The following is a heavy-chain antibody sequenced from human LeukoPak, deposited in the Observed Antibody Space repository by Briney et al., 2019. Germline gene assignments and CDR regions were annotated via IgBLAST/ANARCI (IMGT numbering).Heavy chain of an antibody. CDR3: AKEAMVRGVIITPPPAFDI. CDR2: INHSGST. V-gene: IGHV4-34*01. J-gene: IGHJ3*02. D-gene: IGHD3-10*01. Sequence: SETLSLTCAVYGGSFSGYYWSWIRQPPGKGLEWIGEINHSGSTNYNPSLKSRVTISVDTSKNQFSLKLSSVTAADTAVYYCAKEAMVRGVIITPPPAFDIWGQGTMVTVSS. CDR1: GGSFSGYY.